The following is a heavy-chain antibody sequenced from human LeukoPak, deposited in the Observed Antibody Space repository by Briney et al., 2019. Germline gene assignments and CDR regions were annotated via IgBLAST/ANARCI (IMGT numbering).Heavy chain of an antibody. Sequence: GGSLRLSCAASGFTFSSYWMSWVRQAPGKGLEWVANMKQDGSEKYYVDSVKGRFTISRDNAKNSLYLQMNSLRAEDTAVYYCARYGVAPAAYYYYYMDVWGERTTVTVSS. CDR2: MKQDGSEK. CDR1: GFTFSSYW. CDR3: ARYGVAPAAYYYYYMDV. V-gene: IGHV3-7*01. D-gene: IGHD2-2*01. J-gene: IGHJ6*03.